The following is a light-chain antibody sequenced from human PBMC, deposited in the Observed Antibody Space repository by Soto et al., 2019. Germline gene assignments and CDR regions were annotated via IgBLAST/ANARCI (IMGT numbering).Light chain of an antibody. CDR3: QPRYNWPLT. J-gene: IGKJ4*01. Sequence: DIVLTQSPATLSLSPGERATLSCRASQSINTYLGWYQQKPGQAPRLLIYDASNRATGIPARFSGSGSGTDFTLTITSLEPEDFAVYYCQPRYNWPLTFGGGTKVEIK. CDR1: QSINTY. V-gene: IGKV3-11*01. CDR2: DAS.